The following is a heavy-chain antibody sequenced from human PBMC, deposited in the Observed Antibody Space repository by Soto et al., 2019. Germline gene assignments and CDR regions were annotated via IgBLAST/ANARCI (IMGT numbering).Heavy chain of an antibody. J-gene: IGHJ4*02. Sequence: GASVKVSFKVSGYTLTELSMHWLRQAPGKGLEWMGGFDPEDGETIYAQKFQGRVTMTEDTSTDTAYMELSSLRSEDTAVYYCAIYYYDSSGYNGYWGQGTLVTVSS. CDR1: GYTLTELS. CDR2: FDPEDGET. CDR3: AIYYYDSSGYNGY. D-gene: IGHD3-22*01. V-gene: IGHV1-24*01.